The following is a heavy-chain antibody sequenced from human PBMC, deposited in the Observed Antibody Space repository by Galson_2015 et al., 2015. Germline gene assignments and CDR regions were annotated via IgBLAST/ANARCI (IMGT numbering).Heavy chain of an antibody. CDR2: ISYDGSNK. Sequence: SLRLSCAASGFTFSSYAMHWVRQAPGKGLEWVAVISYDGSNKYYADSVKGRFTISRDNSKNTLYLQMNSLRAEDTAVYYCARVPTAYYYDRTPFDYWGQGTLVTVSS. CDR1: GFTFSSYA. V-gene: IGHV3-30-3*01. D-gene: IGHD3-22*01. J-gene: IGHJ4*02. CDR3: ARVPTAYYYDRTPFDY.